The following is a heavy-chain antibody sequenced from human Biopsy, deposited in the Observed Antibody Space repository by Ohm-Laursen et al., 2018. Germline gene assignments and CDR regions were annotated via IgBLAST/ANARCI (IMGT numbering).Heavy chain of an antibody. Sequence: ASVKVSCNASGYTFTDSYMHWVRQAPGQGLEWMGWINPNSGGTNYAQKFQGRVTMTRDTSMSTAYMELNRLGSDDTAVYYCARGGLNYWYFDLWGRGTLVTVSS. CDR2: INPNSGGT. CDR1: GYTFTDSY. CDR3: ARGGLNYWYFDL. V-gene: IGHV1-2*02. J-gene: IGHJ2*01. D-gene: IGHD3/OR15-3a*01.